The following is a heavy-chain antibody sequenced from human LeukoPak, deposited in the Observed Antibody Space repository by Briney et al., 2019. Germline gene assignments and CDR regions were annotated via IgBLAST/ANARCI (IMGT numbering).Heavy chain of an antibody. CDR1: GFTFSSSW. V-gene: IGHV3-7*01. D-gene: IGHD6-19*01. CDR3: ARVATNYYSSGWDFDY. Sequence: GGSLRLSCAASGFTFSSSWMHWVCQAPEKGLEWVANIKQDGSEKYYVDSVKGRFTISRDNAKNSLYLQMNSLRAEDTAVYYCARVATNYYSSGWDFDYWGQGTLVTVSS. J-gene: IGHJ4*02. CDR2: IKQDGSEK.